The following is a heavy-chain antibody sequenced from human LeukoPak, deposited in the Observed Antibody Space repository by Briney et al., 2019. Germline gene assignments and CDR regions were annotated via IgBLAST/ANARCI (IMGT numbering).Heavy chain of an antibody. D-gene: IGHD3-16*01. CDR3: AREPGLARSTFFDY. CDR2: ISAFNGNT. CDR1: GYIFTSYG. J-gene: IGHJ4*02. Sequence: ASVKVSCKASGYIFTSYGVSWVRQAPGQGLEWMGWISAFNGNTDYAQKFRGRVTMTTEASTSTAYMELRSLRSDDTAFYYCAREPGLARSTFFDYWGQGTLVTVST. V-gene: IGHV1-18*01.